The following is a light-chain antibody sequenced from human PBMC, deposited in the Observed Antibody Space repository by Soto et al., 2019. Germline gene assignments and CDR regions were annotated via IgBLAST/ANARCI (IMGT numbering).Light chain of an antibody. CDR1: QSVSSY. CDR3: QQRSNWPVT. CDR2: DAS. Sequence: EIVLTQSPATLSLSPGERATLSCRASQSVSSYLAWYQQKPGQTPRLLIYDASNRATDIPARFSGSGSGTDFNLTISSLEPEDFAVYYCQQRSNWPVTFGQGTRVEIK. J-gene: IGKJ1*01. V-gene: IGKV3-11*01.